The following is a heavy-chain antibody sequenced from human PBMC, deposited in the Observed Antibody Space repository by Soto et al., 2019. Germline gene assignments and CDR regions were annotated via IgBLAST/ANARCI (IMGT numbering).Heavy chain of an antibody. J-gene: IGHJ4*02. V-gene: IGHV1-2*02. CDR3: ARGGYQLLYYFDY. Sequence: GASVKVSCKASGYSFTGHYIHWVRQAPGQGPEWMGWINPNTGGTNYAQKFQGRVTMTRDTSISTAYMEVSRLRSDDTAVFYCARGGYQLLYYFDYWGQGTLVTVSS. D-gene: IGHD2-2*01. CDR1: GYSFTGHY. CDR2: INPNTGGT.